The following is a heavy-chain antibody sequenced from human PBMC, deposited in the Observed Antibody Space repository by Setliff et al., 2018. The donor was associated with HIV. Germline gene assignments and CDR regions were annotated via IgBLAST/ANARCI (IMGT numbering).Heavy chain of an antibody. Sequence: SETLSLTCTVSGGSISSGGYYWSWIRQHPGKGLEWIGYISYSGSTYYNPSLKSRVTISVDTSKNQFSLKLSSVTAADTAMYYCARYDGYKVSFDNWGPGTLVTVSS. J-gene: IGHJ4*02. CDR1: GGSISSGGYY. CDR3: ARYDGYKVSFDN. CDR2: ISYSGST. V-gene: IGHV4-31*03. D-gene: IGHD5-18*01.